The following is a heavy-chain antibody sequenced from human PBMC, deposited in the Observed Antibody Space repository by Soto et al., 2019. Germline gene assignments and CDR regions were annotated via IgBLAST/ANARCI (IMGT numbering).Heavy chain of an antibody. Sequence: QVQLVQSGAEVKKPGSSVKVSCKASGGTFSSYTISWVRQAPGQELEWMGRIIPILGIANYAQKFQGRVTITADKSTSTAYMELSSLRSEDTAVYYCARAPTIAVAGSWYFDLWGRGTLVTVSS. V-gene: IGHV1-69*02. CDR3: ARAPTIAVAGSWYFDL. CDR2: IIPILGIA. D-gene: IGHD6-19*01. J-gene: IGHJ2*01. CDR1: GGTFSSYT.